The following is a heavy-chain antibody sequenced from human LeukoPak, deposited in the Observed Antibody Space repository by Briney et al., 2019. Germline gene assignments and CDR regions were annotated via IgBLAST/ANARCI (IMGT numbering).Heavy chain of an antibody. J-gene: IGHJ3*02. Sequence: SVKVSCKASGGTFSSYAISWVRQAHGQGLEWMGGIIPIFGTANYAQKFQGRVTITADESTSTAYMELSSLRSEDTAVYYCARDFGDGYNYRHDAFDIWGQGTMVTVSS. V-gene: IGHV1-69*13. D-gene: IGHD5-24*01. CDR3: ARDFGDGYNYRHDAFDI. CDR2: IIPIFGTA. CDR1: GGTFSSYA.